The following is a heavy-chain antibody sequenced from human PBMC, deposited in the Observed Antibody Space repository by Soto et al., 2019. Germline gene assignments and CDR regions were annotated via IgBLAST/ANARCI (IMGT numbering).Heavy chain of an antibody. CDR2: ISYDGSNK. CDR3: ASVSDSRSPPQNSKNWFDT. Sequence: QVQLVESGGGVVQPGRSLRLSCAASGFTFSSYAMHWVRQAPGKGLEWVAVISYDGSNKYYADSVKGRFTISRDNSKKTLYLQMNSPRAEDTAVYYCASVSDSRSPPQNSKNWFDTWGQGTLVTVSS. CDR1: GFTFSSYA. J-gene: IGHJ5*02. D-gene: IGHD6-6*01. V-gene: IGHV3-30-3*01.